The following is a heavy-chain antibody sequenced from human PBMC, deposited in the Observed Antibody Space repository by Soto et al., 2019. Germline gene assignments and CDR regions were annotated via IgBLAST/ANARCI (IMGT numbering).Heavy chain of an antibody. CDR3: ARWGDWSFDY. J-gene: IGHJ4*02. D-gene: IGHD3-9*01. CDR2: IYHSGST. V-gene: IGHV4-30-2*01. CDR1: GGSISSGGYS. Sequence: SETLSLTCAVSGGSISSGGYSWSWIRQPPGKGLEWIGYIYHSGSTYYNPSLKSRVTISVDRSKNQFSLKLSSVTAAGTAVYYCARWGDWSFDYWGQGTLVTVSS.